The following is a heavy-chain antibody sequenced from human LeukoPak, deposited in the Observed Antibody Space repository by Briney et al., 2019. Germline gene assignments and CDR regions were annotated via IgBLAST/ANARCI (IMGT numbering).Heavy chain of an antibody. CDR3: ATSARRDAFDI. CDR2: IYTSGST. D-gene: IGHD6-6*01. Sequence: PSETLSLTCTVSGDSISSYYWSWIRQPAGKGLEWIGRIYTSGSTNYNPSLKSRVTMSVDTSKNQFSLKLNSVTAADTAVYYCATSARRDAFDIWGQGTMVTVSS. J-gene: IGHJ3*02. V-gene: IGHV4-4*07. CDR1: GDSISSYY.